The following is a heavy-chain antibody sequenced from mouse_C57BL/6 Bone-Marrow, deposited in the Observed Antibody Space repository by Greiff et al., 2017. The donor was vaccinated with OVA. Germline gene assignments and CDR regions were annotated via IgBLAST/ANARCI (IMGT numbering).Heavy chain of an antibody. CDR1: GFTFSSYA. J-gene: IGHJ2*01. D-gene: IGHD2-4*01. CDR3: ARDDDYDGY. CDR2: ISDGGSYT. Sequence: EVKLVESGGGLVKPGGSLKLSCAASGFTFSSYAMSWVRQTPEKRLEWVATISDGGSYTYYPDNVKGRFTISRDNAKNNLYLQMSHLKSEDTAMYYCARDDDYDGYWGQGTTLTVSS. V-gene: IGHV5-4*01.